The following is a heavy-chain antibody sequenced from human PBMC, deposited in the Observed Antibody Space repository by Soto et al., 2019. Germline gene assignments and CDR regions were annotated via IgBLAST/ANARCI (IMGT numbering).Heavy chain of an antibody. CDR1: GGSIRSGGYY. D-gene: IGHD6-6*01. CDR2: NYYSGIT. Sequence: QVQLQESGPGLVKPSQTLSLTCTVSGGSIRSGGYYWTWIRQHPGKGLEWIGYNYYSGITYYNPSLKSRVNISLDTSKNQFSLKLSSVTSADTAVYYCARGSSIAGLYYGMDVWGQGTTVTVSS. J-gene: IGHJ6*02. V-gene: IGHV4-31*03. CDR3: ARGSSIAGLYYGMDV.